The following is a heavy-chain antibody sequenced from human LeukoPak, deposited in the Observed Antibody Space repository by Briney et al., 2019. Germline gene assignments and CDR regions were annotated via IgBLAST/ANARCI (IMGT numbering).Heavy chain of an antibody. CDR1: GGSISSGSYY. J-gene: IGHJ6*02. V-gene: IGHV4-39*07. CDR3: ASRSTMDV. Sequence: PSETLSLTCSVSGGSISSGSYYWSWIRQPPGKGLEWIGEINHSGSTNYNPSLKSRVTISVDTSKNQFSLRLSSVTAADTAVYYCASRSTMDVWGLGTPVTVSS. CDR2: INHSGST.